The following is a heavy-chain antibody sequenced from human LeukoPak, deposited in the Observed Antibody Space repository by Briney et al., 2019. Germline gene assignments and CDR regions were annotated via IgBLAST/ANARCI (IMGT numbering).Heavy chain of an antibody. CDR3: ARIRITMIVVVFDY. CDR1: GYSISSGYY. D-gene: IGHD3-22*01. J-gene: IGHJ4*02. Sequence: SETLSLTCAVSGYSISSGYYWGWIRQPPGKGLEWIGSIYHRGSTYYNPSLKSRVTISVDTSKNQFSLKLSSVTAADTAVYYCARIRITMIVVVFDYWGQGTLVTVSS. V-gene: IGHV4-38-2*01. CDR2: IYHRGST.